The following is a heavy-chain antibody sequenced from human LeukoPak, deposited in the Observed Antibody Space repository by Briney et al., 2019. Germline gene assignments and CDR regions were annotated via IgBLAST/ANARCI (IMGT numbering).Heavy chain of an antibody. D-gene: IGHD6-13*01. Sequence: GASVKVSCKASGYTFTSYDINWVRQATGQGLEWMGWMNPNSGNTGYAQKFQGRVTITRNTSISTAYMELSSLRSEDTAVYYCAVDIAAAGDDAFDIWGQGTMVTVSS. CDR3: AVDIAAAGDDAFDI. CDR1: GYTFTSYD. J-gene: IGHJ3*02. CDR2: MNPNSGNT. V-gene: IGHV1-8*03.